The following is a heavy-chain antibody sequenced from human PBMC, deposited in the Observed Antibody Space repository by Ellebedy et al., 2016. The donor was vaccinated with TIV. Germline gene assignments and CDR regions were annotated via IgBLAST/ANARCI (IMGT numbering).Heavy chain of an antibody. V-gene: IGHV3-30*18. CDR1: GFTFSSYG. J-gene: IGHJ6*02. CDR2: ISYDGSNK. CDR3: AKDTPGYSSSWYGNLYYYYGMDV. Sequence: GESLKIFCAASGFTFSSYGMHWVRQAPGKGLEWVAVISYDGSNKYYADSVKGRFTISRDNSKNTLYLQMNSLRAEDTAVYYCAKDTPGYSSSWYGNLYYYYGMDVWGQGTTVTVSS. D-gene: IGHD6-13*01.